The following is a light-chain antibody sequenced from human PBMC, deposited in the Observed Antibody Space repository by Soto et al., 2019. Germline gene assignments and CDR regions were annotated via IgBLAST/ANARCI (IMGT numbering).Light chain of an antibody. CDR3: QQRSNWRGT. Sequence: EIVLTQSPVTLSLSPWERANLSCRASQSISTYLAWYQQKPGQAPRLLIYDASNRAAGIPARFTGSGSGTDFTLTISSLEPEDFAVYYCQQRSNWRGTFGGGTKVEIK. CDR1: QSISTY. J-gene: IGKJ4*01. CDR2: DAS. V-gene: IGKV3-11*01.